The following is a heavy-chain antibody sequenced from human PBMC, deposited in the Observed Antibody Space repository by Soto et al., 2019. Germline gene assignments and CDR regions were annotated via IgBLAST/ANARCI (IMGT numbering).Heavy chain of an antibody. Sequence: ASVKVSCKASGYTFTSYDINWVRQATGQGLEWMGWMNPNSGNTGYAQKFQGRVTMTRNTSISTAYMELSSLRSEDTAVYYCARVGYYYDSSGYYLLLDYWGQGTLVTVSS. CDR2: MNPNSGNT. CDR1: GYTFTSYD. CDR3: ARVGYYYDSSGYYLLLDY. J-gene: IGHJ4*02. D-gene: IGHD3-22*01. V-gene: IGHV1-8*01.